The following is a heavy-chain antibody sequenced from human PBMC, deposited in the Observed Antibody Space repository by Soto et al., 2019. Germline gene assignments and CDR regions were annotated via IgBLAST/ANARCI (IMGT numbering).Heavy chain of an antibody. CDR1: GFTFSTYA. CDR3: ADHEGQYSSVH. V-gene: IGHV3-23*01. D-gene: IGHD6-19*01. J-gene: IGHJ4*02. Sequence: GGSLRLSCAASGFTFSTYAMSWVRQAPGKGLEWVSGISGSGGTTYYADSVKGRFSISRDNSKNTLYLEMNSLTAEDTAVYYCADHEGQYSSVHWGQGTPVTVSS. CDR2: ISGSGGTT.